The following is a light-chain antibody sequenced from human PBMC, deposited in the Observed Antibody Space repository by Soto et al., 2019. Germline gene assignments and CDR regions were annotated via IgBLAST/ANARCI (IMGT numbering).Light chain of an antibody. CDR1: NSDVGGYNF. J-gene: IGLJ1*01. CDR2: DVS. CDR3: SSYTSSSIPYV. V-gene: IGLV2-14*01. Sequence: QSALTQPASXXGXXXXXXXISCTGTNSDVGGYNFVSWYQQHPGKAPKLMIYDVSNRPSGVSNRFSGSKSGNTASLNISGLQAEDEADYYCSSYTSSSIPYVFGIGTKLTVL.